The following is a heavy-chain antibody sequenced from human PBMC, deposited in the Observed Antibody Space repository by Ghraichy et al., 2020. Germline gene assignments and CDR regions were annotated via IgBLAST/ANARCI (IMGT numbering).Heavy chain of an antibody. J-gene: IGHJ6*03. CDR3: AREVVVPAAMTYYYYYYMDV. CDR2: IGTAGDT. V-gene: IGHV3-13*01. Sequence: GESLNISCAASGFTFSSYDMHWVRQATGKGLEWVSAIGTAGDTYYPGSVKGRFTISRENVKNSLYLQMNSLRAGDTAVYYCAREVVVPAAMTYYYYYYMDVWGKGTTVTVSS. D-gene: IGHD2-2*01. CDR1: GFTFSSYD.